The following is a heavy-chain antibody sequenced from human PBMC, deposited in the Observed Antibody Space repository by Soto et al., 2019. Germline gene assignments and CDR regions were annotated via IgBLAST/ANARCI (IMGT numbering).Heavy chain of an antibody. CDR2: IYLGGSI. CDR1: GASISSDY. V-gene: IGHV4-59*08. J-gene: IGHJ6*02. CDR3: ARHLTYCSSGCCYSHFPSYCMVV. D-gene: IGHD2-15*01. Sequence: PSETLSLTCSVSGASISSDYYTWIRQTPGKGLEWIGYIYLGGSINYNPSFKSRVIISVDTSKNQFSLKLSSVTAADTAVYYCARHLTYCSSGCCYSHFPSYCMVVPCQAPMVTV.